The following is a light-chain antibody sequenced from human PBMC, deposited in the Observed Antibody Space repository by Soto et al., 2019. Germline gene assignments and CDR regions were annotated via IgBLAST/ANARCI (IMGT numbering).Light chain of an antibody. V-gene: IGKV1-39*01. CDR1: QSIGSY. CDR2: AAS. J-gene: IGKJ2*01. Sequence: DIRMTQSPSSLSASVGDRVSITCRTSQSIGSYLNWYQQMPGKAPKLLIYAASSLQSGVPSRFSGSESGTHFTLTISSLQPEDFATYYCQHTYSTPYTFGQGTKVDIK. CDR3: QHTYSTPYT.